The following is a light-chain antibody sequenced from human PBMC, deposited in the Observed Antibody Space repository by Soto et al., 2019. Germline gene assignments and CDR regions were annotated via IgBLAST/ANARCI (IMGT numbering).Light chain of an antibody. J-gene: IGKJ1*01. CDR2: DAS. V-gene: IGKV3-11*01. Sequence: EIVLTQSPATLSSFPGDRVTLSCRASQSVSSYLAWYQQKPGQAPRLLIYDASNRATGIPARFSGSGSGTDFTLTISSLEPEDFAVYYCQHRSNWPRTFGQGTKVDIK. CDR3: QHRSNWPRT. CDR1: QSVSSY.